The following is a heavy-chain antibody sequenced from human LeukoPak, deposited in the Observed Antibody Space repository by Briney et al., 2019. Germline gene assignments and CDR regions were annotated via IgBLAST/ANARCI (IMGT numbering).Heavy chain of an antibody. D-gene: IGHD6-13*01. Sequence: GGSLRLSCAASGFTFSSYAMSWVRQAPGKGLEWVSGISWNGGKMGYADSVRGRFTISRDNARNSLSLEMNNLRVEDTAFYYCAKDLSTIATGSGAFDVWGQGTTVTVSS. J-gene: IGHJ3*01. CDR1: GFTFSSYA. V-gene: IGHV3-9*01. CDR2: ISWNGGKM. CDR3: AKDLSTIATGSGAFDV.